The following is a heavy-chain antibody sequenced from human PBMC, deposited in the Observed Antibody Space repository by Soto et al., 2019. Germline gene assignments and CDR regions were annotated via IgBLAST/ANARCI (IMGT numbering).Heavy chain of an antibody. Sequence: QVQLQESGPGLVKPSQTLSLTCTVSGVSISRGGYYWGWIRQHPGKGLEWIGYIYYTGSTYYNPSLKIRVTISVDTSKNQFSRQLSSVTAADTAVYYCARSFVHRSGWTAADLWGQGTLVTVSS. D-gene: IGHD3-22*01. CDR2: IYYTGST. V-gene: IGHV4-31*03. CDR1: GVSISRGGYY. J-gene: IGHJ4*01. CDR3: ARSFVHRSGWTAADL.